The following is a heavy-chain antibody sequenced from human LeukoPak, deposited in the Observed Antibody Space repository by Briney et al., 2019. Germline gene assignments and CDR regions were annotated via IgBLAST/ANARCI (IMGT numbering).Heavy chain of an antibody. CDR1: GGSFSGYY. J-gene: IGHJ3*02. D-gene: IGHD3-10*01. CDR3: TKSDGYGLIRI. Sequence: SETLSLTCAVYGGSFSGYYWSWIRQPPGKGLEWIGEINHSGSSKYIPSLKSRVTISVDTSKNQFSLKVISMTAADTAVYYCTKSDGYGLIRICGRGTMVTVSS. V-gene: IGHV4-34*01. CDR2: INHSGSS.